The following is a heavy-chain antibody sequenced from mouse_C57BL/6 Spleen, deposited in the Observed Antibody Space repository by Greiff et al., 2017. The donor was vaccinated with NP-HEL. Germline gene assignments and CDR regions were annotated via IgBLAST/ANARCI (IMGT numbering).Heavy chain of an antibody. CDR1: GYTFTSYW. J-gene: IGHJ3*01. V-gene: IGHV1-52*01. Sequence: VQLQQSGAELVRPGSSVKLSCKASGYTFTSYWMHWVKQRPIQGLEWIGNIDPSDSETHYNQKFKDKATLTVDKSSSTAYMQLSSLTSEDSAVYYCAREGVYYGLAYWGQGTLVTVSA. CDR2: IDPSDSET. CDR3: AREGVYYGLAY. D-gene: IGHD2-1*01.